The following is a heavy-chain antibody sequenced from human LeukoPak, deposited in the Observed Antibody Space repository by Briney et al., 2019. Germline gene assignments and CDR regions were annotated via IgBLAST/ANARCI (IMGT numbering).Heavy chain of an antibody. Sequence: GGSLRLSCGASGFTFNTYGMHWVRQAPGKGLEWVAVISYDGIYKYYADSVKGRFTISRDNAKNSLYLQMSSLRGEDTALYYCARGGLIQRHAFDIWGQGTMVTVSS. CDR2: ISYDGIYK. CDR1: GFTFNTYG. CDR3: ARGGLIQRHAFDI. D-gene: IGHD1-1*01. V-gene: IGHV3-30*03. J-gene: IGHJ3*02.